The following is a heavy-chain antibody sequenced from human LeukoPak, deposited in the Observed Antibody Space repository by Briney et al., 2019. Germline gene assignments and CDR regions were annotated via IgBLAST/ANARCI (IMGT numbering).Heavy chain of an antibody. V-gene: IGHV1-46*01. D-gene: IGHD3-22*01. J-gene: IGHJ3*02. CDR1: GYTLTSYY. CDR2: INPSGGST. CDR3: ARGALSYYYDSSGYPGGLDAFDI. Sequence: GASVKVSCKASGYTLTSYYMHWVRQAPGQGLEWMGIINPSGGSTSYAQKFQGRVTMTRDTSTSTVYMELSSLRSEDTAVYYCARGALSYYYDSSGYPGGLDAFDIWGQGTMVTVSS.